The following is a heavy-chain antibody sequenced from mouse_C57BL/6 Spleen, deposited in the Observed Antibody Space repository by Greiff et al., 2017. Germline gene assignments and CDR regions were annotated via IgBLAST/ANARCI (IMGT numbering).Heavy chain of an antibody. CDR3: ARRNWEGFDY. V-gene: IGHV1-26*01. Sequence: EVPLQQSGPELVKPGASVKISCKASGYTFTDYYMNWVKQSHGKSLEWIGDINPNNGGTSYNQKFKGKATLTVDKSSSTAYMELRSLTSEDSAVDYCARRNWEGFDYWGQGTTLTVSS. CDR1: GYTFTDYY. J-gene: IGHJ2*01. CDR2: INPNNGGT. D-gene: IGHD4-1*01.